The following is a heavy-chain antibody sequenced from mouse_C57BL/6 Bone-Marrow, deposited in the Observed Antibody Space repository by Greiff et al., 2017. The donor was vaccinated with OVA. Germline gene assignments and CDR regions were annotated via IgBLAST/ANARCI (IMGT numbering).Heavy chain of an antibody. Sequence: EVQVVESGGGLVKPGGSLKLSCAASGFTFSDYGMHWVRQAPEKGLEWVAYISSGSSTIYYADTVKGRFTISRDNAKNTLFLQMTSLRSEDTAMYYCARRYYGSRGLFDYWGQGTTLTVSS. J-gene: IGHJ2*01. V-gene: IGHV5-17*01. D-gene: IGHD1-1*01. CDR2: ISSGSSTI. CDR3: ARRYYGSRGLFDY. CDR1: GFTFSDYG.